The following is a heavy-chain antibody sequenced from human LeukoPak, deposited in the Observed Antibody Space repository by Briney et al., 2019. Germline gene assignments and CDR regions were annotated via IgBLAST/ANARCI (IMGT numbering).Heavy chain of an antibody. CDR1: GFTFSSYA. Sequence: GRSLRLSCAASGFTFSSYAMHWVRQAPGKGLEWVAVISYDGSNKYYADSVKGRFTISRDNSKNTLYLQMNSLRAEDTAVYYCARGALLWFGELSFDYWGQGTLVTVSS. CDR2: ISYDGSNK. J-gene: IGHJ4*02. V-gene: IGHV3-30-3*01. D-gene: IGHD3-10*01. CDR3: ARGALLWFGELSFDY.